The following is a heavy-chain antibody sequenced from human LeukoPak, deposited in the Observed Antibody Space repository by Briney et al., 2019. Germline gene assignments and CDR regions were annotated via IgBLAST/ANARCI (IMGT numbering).Heavy chain of an antibody. CDR2: IYHSGST. V-gene: IGHV4-30-2*01. CDR3: ARPPDYDFWSGSPDAFDI. Sequence: SETLSLTCTVSGGSISSGGYYWSWIRQPPGKGLEWIGYIYHSGSTYYNPSLKSRVTISVDRSKNQFSLKLSSVTAADTAVYYCARPPDYDFWSGSPDAFDIWGQGTMVTVSS. CDR1: GGSISSGGYY. J-gene: IGHJ3*02. D-gene: IGHD3-3*01.